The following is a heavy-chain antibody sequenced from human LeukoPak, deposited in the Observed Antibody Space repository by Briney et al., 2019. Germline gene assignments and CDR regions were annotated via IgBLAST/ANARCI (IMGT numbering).Heavy chain of an antibody. CDR1: GFTFSTFV. Sequence: GGSLRLSCAASGFTFSTFVMSWVRQAPGKGLEWVSGIIENGYDKYYADSVKGRFTISRDNSKNTLYLQMNSLRADDTAVYYCARDYVTPGITGTTSPLDYWGQGILVSVSS. V-gene: IGHV3-23*01. J-gene: IGHJ4*02. D-gene: IGHD1-7*01. CDR2: IIENGYDK. CDR3: ARDYVTPGITGTTSPLDY.